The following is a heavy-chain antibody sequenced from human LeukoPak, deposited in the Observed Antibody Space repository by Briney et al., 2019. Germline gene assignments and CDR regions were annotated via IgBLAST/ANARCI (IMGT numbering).Heavy chain of an antibody. CDR1: GFTVSSNY. D-gene: IGHD1-7*01. CDR2: IYSGGST. V-gene: IGHV3-53*01. J-gene: IGHJ3*02. CDR3: ARESWELRRGFDI. Sequence: GSLRLSCAASGFTVSSNYMSWVRQAPGKGLEWVSIIYSGGSTYYAGSVKGRFTISRDNSKNTLCLQMNSLRAEDTAVYYCARESWELRRGFDIWGQGTMVTVSS.